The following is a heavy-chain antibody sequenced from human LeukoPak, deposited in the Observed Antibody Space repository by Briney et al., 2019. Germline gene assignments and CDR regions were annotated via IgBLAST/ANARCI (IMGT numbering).Heavy chain of an antibody. D-gene: IGHD6-6*01. V-gene: IGHV4-61*02. J-gene: IGHJ4*02. CDR3: ARSQTNRIAARQGNYYFDY. CDR1: GGSISSGSYY. CDR2: IYTSGST. Sequence: SETLSLTCTVSGGSISSGSYYWSWIRQPAGKGLEWIRRIYTSGSTNYNPSLKSRVTISVDTSKNQFSLKLSSVTAADTAVYYCARSQTNRIAARQGNYYFDYWGQGTLVTVSS.